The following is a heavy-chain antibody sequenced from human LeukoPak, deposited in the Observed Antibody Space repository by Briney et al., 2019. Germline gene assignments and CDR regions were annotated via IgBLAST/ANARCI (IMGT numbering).Heavy chain of an antibody. D-gene: IGHD3-10*01. CDR2: TYYRSKWYN. CDR3: ARELQWFGELLSYYYGMDV. Sequence: SQTLSLTCAISGDSVSSNSAAWNWIRQSPSRGLERLGRTYYRSKWYNDYAVSVKSRITINPDTSKNQFSLQPNSVTPEDTAVYYCARELQWFGELLSYYYGMDVWGQGTTVTVSS. J-gene: IGHJ6*02. CDR1: GDSVSSNSAA. V-gene: IGHV6-1*01.